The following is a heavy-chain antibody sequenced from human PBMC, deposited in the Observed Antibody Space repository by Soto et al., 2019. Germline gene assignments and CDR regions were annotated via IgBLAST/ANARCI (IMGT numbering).Heavy chain of an antibody. CDR3: ARGLKNIVATIGLDY. V-gene: IGHV4-4*02. CDR2: IYHSGST. CDR1: GGSISSSNW. J-gene: IGHJ4*02. Sequence: SETLSLTCAVSGGSISSSNWWSWVRQPPGKGLEWIGEIYHSGSTNYNPSLKSRVTISVDKSKNQFSLKLSPVTAADTAVYYCARGLKNIVATIGLDYWGQGTLVTVSS. D-gene: IGHD5-12*01.